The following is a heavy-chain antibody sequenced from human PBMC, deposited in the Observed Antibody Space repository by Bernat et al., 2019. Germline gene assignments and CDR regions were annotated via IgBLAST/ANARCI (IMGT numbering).Heavy chain of an antibody. CDR2: VKSKIDGGTI. Sequence: EVQLLESGGGLVQPGGSLRLSCAASGFTFSSYAMSWVRQAPGKGLEWVARVKSKIDGGTIDYAAPVKGRFTISRDDLRSTLYLQMNSLKTEDTAVYYCTTGATHWGQGTLVTVSS. V-gene: IGHV3-15*01. D-gene: IGHD1-26*01. J-gene: IGHJ4*02. CDR3: TTGATH. CDR1: GFTFSSYA.